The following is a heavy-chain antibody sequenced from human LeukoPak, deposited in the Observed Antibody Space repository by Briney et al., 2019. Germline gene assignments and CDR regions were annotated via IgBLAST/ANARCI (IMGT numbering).Heavy chain of an antibody. CDR3: AREVVVVAATIGAFDI. Sequence: SVKVSCKASGGTFSSYAISWVRQAPGQGLEWMGGIIPIFGTANYAQKFQGRVTITADESTSTAYMELSSLRSEDTAVYYCAREVVVVAATIGAFDIWGQGTMVTVSS. V-gene: IGHV1-69*13. D-gene: IGHD2-15*01. J-gene: IGHJ3*02. CDR1: GGTFSSYA. CDR2: IIPIFGTA.